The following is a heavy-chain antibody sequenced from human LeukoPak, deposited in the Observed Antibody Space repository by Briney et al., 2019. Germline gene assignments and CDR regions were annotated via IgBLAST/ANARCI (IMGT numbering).Heavy chain of an antibody. CDR3: AREGYSGYGGEKGFDY. CDR1: GYTFTGYY. D-gene: IGHD5-12*01. J-gene: IGHJ4*02. Sequence: ASVKVSCKASGYTFTGYYMHWVRQAPGQGLEWRGRINPNSGGTNYAQKFQGRVTMTRDTSISTAYMELSRLRSDDTAVYYCAREGYSGYGGEKGFDYWGQGTLVTVSS. CDR2: INPNSGGT. V-gene: IGHV1-2*06.